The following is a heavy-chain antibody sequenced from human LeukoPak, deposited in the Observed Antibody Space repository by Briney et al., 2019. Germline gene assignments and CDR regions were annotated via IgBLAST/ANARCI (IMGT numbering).Heavy chain of an antibody. V-gene: IGHV1-18*01. CDR2: ISGYNGNT. CDR1: GYTFTSYG. D-gene: IGHD3-10*01. CDR3: ARGHHYYGSGSYSLYYFDY. Sequence: ASVKVSCKASGYTFTSYGISWVRQAPGQGLEWMGWISGYNGNTNYAQKFQGRVTMTIDTSTSTLYMELRSLRSDDTAVYYCARGHHYYGSGSYSLYYFDYWGQGTLVTVSS. J-gene: IGHJ4*02.